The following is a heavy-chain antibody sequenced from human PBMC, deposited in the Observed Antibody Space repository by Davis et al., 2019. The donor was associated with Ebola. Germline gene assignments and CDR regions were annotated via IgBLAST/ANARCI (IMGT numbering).Heavy chain of an antibody. CDR3: ARGGLSLMVVPRDYYHGLDV. V-gene: IGHV1-69*02. CDR1: GGTFSSYT. Sequence: SVKVSCKASGGTFSSYTISWVRQAPGQGLEWMGRIIPILGIANYAQKFQGRVTLTGDTSITTTYMHLSRLASDDTAIFYCARGGLSLMVVPRDYYHGLDVWGQGTTVTVSS. D-gene: IGHD2-15*01. J-gene: IGHJ6*02. CDR2: IIPILGIA.